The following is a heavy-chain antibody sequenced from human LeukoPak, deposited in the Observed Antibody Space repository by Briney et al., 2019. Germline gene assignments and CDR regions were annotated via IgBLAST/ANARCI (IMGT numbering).Heavy chain of an antibody. Sequence: GASLKISCAASGFTFSNYAMNWVRQAPGKALEWVSSISSSSSHIYYADSVKGRFTISRDNAKNSQYLQMNSLRAEDTAVYYCASGYCSTTTCPPAWGQGTLVTVSP. CDR2: ISSSSSHI. CDR1: GFTFSNYA. J-gene: IGHJ5*02. V-gene: IGHV3-21*01. CDR3: ASGYCSTTTCPPA. D-gene: IGHD2-2*01.